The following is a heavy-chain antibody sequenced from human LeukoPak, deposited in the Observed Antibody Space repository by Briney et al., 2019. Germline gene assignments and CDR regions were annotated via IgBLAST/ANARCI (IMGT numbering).Heavy chain of an antibody. CDR1: GYSFTTYW. Sequence: RGESLKISCKGSGYSFTTYWIGWVRQMPGKGLEWMGIIYPGDSDTRYSPSFQGQVTISADKSISTAYLQWSSLKASDTAMYYCARHVNYGDYVDNLYNWFDPWGQGTLVTVSS. J-gene: IGHJ5*02. CDR2: IYPGDSDT. D-gene: IGHD4-17*01. CDR3: ARHVNYGDYVDNLYNWFDP. V-gene: IGHV5-51*01.